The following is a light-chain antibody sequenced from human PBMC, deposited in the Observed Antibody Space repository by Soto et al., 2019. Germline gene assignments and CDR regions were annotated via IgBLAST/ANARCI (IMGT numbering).Light chain of an antibody. CDR3: QQFNNYPWT. CDR2: KAS. CDR1: QSISSW. Sequence: IQMNHAPSTLSTSVGDRVTITCRASQSISSWLAWYQQKPGKAPKLLIYKASSLESGVPSRFSGSGSGTEVTLTISSLQPDDFATYYCQQFNNYPWTFGQGTRVEIK. J-gene: IGKJ1*01. V-gene: IGKV1-5*03.